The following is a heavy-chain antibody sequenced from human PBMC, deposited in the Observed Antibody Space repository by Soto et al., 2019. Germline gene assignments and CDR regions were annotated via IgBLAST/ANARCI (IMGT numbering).Heavy chain of an antibody. J-gene: IGHJ5*02. Sequence: PSETLSHTCNVSGGYINSGGFYLSWIRQHPGKGLEWIGYIFHSGSTLYNPSLNSRVTLSADTSKNQLSLNLRSVTVADTAVYYCARGGIAAQGFDLWGQGTLVTVSS. CDR1: GGYINSGGFY. V-gene: IGHV4-31*03. D-gene: IGHD2-21*01. CDR2: IFHSGST. CDR3: ARGGIAAQGFDL.